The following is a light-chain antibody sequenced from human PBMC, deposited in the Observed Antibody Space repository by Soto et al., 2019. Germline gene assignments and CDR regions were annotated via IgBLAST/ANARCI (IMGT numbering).Light chain of an antibody. CDR1: QSVGNS. V-gene: IGKV3-11*01. J-gene: IGKJ4*01. CDR2: DAS. CDR3: QHRQT. Sequence: EIVLTQSPATLSLSPGERATLSCRASQSVGNSLAWYRHKPGQAPRLLIYDASARATGIPARFSGSGSGTDFILTISSLEPEDFVVYYCQHRQTFGGGTKVEI.